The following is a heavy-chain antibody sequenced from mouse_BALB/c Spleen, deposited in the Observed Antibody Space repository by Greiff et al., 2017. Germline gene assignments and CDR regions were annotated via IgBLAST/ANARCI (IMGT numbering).Heavy chain of an antibody. CDR1: GFTFSSYA. J-gene: IGHJ4*01. CDR3: ARRAYGKGAMDY. Sequence: EVMLVESGGGLVKPGGSLKLSCAASGFTFSSYAMSWVRQTPEKRLEWVATISSGGSYTYYPDSVKGRFTISRDNAKNTLYLQMSSLRSEDTAMYYCARRAYGKGAMDYWGQGTSVTVSS. V-gene: IGHV5-9-1*01. CDR2: ISSGGSYT. D-gene: IGHD2-10*02.